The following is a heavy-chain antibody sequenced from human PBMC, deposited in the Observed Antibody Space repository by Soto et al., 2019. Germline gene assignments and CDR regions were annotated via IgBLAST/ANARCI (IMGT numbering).Heavy chain of an antibody. CDR2: ISYDGSNK. D-gene: IGHD3-10*01. V-gene: IGHV3-30-3*01. CDR1: GFTFSSYA. Sequence: QVQLVESGGGVVQPGRSLRLSCAASGFTFSSYAMHWVRQAPGKGLEWVAVISYDGSNKYYADSVKGRFTISRDNSKNTQYLQMNSLRAEDTAVYYCARDPMGRYYGSGSYYCDYWGQGTLVTVSS. CDR3: ARDPMGRYYGSGSYYCDY. J-gene: IGHJ4*02.